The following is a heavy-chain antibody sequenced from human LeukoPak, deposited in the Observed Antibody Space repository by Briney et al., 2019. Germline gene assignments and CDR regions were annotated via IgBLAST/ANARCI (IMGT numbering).Heavy chain of an antibody. CDR2: ISYDGSNK. J-gene: IGHJ6*03. CDR1: GFTFSSYA. CDR3: ARGPPSGSYSRYYYYMDV. Sequence: GGSLRLSCAASGFTFSSYAMHWVRQAPGKGLEWVAVISYDGSNKYYADSVKGRFTISRDNSKNTLCLQMNSLRAEDTAVYYCARGPPSGSYSRYYYYMDVWGKGTTVTVSS. D-gene: IGHD1-26*01. V-gene: IGHV3-30-3*01.